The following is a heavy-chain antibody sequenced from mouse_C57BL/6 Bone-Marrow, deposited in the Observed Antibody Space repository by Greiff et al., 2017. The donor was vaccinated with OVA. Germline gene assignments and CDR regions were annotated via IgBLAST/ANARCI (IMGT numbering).Heavy chain of an antibody. J-gene: IGHJ4*01. V-gene: IGHV14-3*01. CDR1: GFNIKNTY. Sequence: EVKLMESVAELVRPGASVKLSCTASGFNIKNTYMHWVKQRPEQGLEWIGRIDPANDNTKYAPKLQGTATMTADTSSTTAYLQLSSLSSEDTAVYCCARGNVGSSFYARDYWGQGTSVTVSS. CDR3: ARGNVGSSFYARDY. CDR2: IDPANDNT. D-gene: IGHD1-1*01.